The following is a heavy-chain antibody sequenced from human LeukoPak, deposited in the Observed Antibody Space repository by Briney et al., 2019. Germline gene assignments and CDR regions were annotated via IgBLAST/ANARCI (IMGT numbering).Heavy chain of an antibody. Sequence: PGGSLRLSCAASRFTFSSYTMHWVRQAPGKGLEWVAVISYDGSNKYYADSVKGRFTISRDNSKNTLYLQMNSLRAEDTAVYYCARAGRSIQQLVGGVDYWGQGTLVTVSS. D-gene: IGHD6-13*01. V-gene: IGHV3-30*04. CDR1: RFTFSSYT. CDR3: ARAGRSIQQLVGGVDY. J-gene: IGHJ4*02. CDR2: ISYDGSNK.